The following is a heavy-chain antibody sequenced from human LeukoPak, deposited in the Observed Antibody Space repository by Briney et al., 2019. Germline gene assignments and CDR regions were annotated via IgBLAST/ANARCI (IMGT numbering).Heavy chain of an antibody. Sequence: GASVKVSCKASGGTFSSYAISWVRQAPGQGLEWMGIINPSGGSTSYAQKSQGRVTMTRDMSTSTVYMELSSLRSEDTAVYYCARDRGLWWYFDYWGQGTLVTVSS. D-gene: IGHD4/OR15-4a*01. V-gene: IGHV1-46*01. CDR1: GGTFSSYA. CDR2: INPSGGST. J-gene: IGHJ4*02. CDR3: ARDRGLWWYFDY.